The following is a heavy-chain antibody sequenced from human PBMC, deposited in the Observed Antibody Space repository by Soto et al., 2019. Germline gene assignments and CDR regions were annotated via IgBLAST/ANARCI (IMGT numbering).Heavy chain of an antibody. CDR3: ATVLGH. J-gene: IGHJ4*02. CDR2: VDSAGSGT. Sequence: VPLVESGGGSVQPGGSLRLSCVASGITFSGYWMHWVRQVPGKGLVWVARVDSAGSGTSYADSVKGRFTISRDNAKNTLSLQMDILRVEDTAVYYCATVLGHWGQGIQVTVYS. V-gene: IGHV3-74*01. D-gene: IGHD1-26*01. CDR1: GITFSGYW.